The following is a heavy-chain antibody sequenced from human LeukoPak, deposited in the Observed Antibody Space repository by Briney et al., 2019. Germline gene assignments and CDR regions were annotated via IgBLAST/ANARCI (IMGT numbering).Heavy chain of an antibody. D-gene: IGHD4-17*01. CDR2: INSDGSST. CDR1: GFIFGSYA. V-gene: IGHV3-74*01. J-gene: IGHJ5*02. CDR3: ASEYGEITA. Sequence: GGSLRLSCAASGFIFGSYAMSWVRQAPGKGLVWVSRINSDGSSTSYADSVKGRFTISRDNAKNTLYLQMNSLRAEDTAVYYCASEYGEITAWGQGTLVTVSS.